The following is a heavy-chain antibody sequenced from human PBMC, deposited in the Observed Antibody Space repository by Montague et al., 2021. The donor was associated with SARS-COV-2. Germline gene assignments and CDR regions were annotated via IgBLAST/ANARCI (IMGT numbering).Heavy chain of an antibody. D-gene: IGHD3-9*01. J-gene: IGHJ3*02. V-gene: IGHV4-59*08. CDR1: GGSISSYY. CDR2: IYYSGST. Sequence: SETLSLTCTVSGGSISSYYWSWIRQPAGKGLEWIGCIYYSGSTNYNPSLKSRVTISVDTSKNQFSLKLSSVTAADTAVYYCARTYYDILSGYYNRGAFDIWGQGTMVTVSS. CDR3: ARTYYDILSGYYNRGAFDI.